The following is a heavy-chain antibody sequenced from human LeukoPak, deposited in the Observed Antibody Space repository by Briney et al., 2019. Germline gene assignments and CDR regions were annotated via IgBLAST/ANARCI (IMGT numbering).Heavy chain of an antibody. J-gene: IGHJ6*04. Sequence: GGSLRLSCAASEFTYSSYNMNWVRQAPRKGLEWVSYISSSSSTIYYADSVKGRFTISRDNAKNSLYLQMNSLRAEDTAVYYCAELGITMIGGVWGKGTTVTISS. CDR3: AELGITMIGGV. V-gene: IGHV3-48*01. D-gene: IGHD3-10*02. CDR1: EFTYSSYN. CDR2: ISSSSSTI.